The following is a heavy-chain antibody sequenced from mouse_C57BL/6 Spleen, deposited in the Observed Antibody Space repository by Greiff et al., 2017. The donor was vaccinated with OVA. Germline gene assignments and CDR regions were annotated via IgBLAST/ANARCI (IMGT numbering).Heavy chain of an antibody. Sequence: DVKLVESGGGLVKPGGSLKLSCAASGFTFSSYAMSWVRQTPEKRLEWVATISDGGSYTYYPDNVKGRFTISRDNAKNNLYLQMSHLKSEDTAMYYCARDYYYGKGGSWFAYWGQGTLVTVSA. CDR2: ISDGGSYT. D-gene: IGHD1-1*01. V-gene: IGHV5-4*01. J-gene: IGHJ3*01. CDR3: ARDYYYGKGGSWFAY. CDR1: GFTFSSYA.